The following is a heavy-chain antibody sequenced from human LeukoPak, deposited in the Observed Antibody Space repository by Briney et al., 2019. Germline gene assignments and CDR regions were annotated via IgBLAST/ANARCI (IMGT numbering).Heavy chain of an antibody. D-gene: IGHD1-1*01. CDR2: IYYSGST. CDR3: ASVKGRTTGPYYFDY. V-gene: IGHV4-39*01. J-gene: IGHJ4*02. Sequence: SETLSLTCTVSGGSISSSSYYWGWIRQPPGKGLEWIGSIYYSGSTYYNPSLKGRVTISVDTSKNQLSLKLSSVTAADTAVYYCASVKGRTTGPYYFDYWGQGTLVTVSS. CDR1: GGSISSSSYY.